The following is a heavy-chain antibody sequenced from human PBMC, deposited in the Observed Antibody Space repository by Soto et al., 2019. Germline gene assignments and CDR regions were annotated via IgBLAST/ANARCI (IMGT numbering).Heavy chain of an antibody. CDR2: ISYDGSNK. CDR3: AKDVLRFLEWLAFYGMDV. J-gene: IGHJ6*02. V-gene: IGHV3-30*18. CDR1: GFTFSSSC. D-gene: IGHD3-3*01. Sequence: GDSLRPSCRTSGFTFSSSCMHGVRQAPGKGLEWVAVISYDGSNKYYADSVKGRFTISRDNSKNTLYLQMNSLRAEDTAVYYCAKDVLRFLEWLAFYGMDVWGQGTTVTVSS.